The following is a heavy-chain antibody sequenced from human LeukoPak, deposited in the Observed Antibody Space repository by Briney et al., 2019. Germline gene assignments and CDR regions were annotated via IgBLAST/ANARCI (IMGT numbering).Heavy chain of an antibody. CDR2: IKQDGSEK. Sequence: GGSLRLSCAASGFTFSSYWMSWVRQAPGKGLEWVASIKQDGSEKYYVDSVKGRFTISRDNAKDSLYLQMNSPRAEDAAVYYCARGRFSSSWYYFDYWGQGTLVTVSS. CDR1: GFTFSSYW. V-gene: IGHV3-7*01. CDR3: ARGRFSSSWYYFDY. D-gene: IGHD6-13*01. J-gene: IGHJ4*02.